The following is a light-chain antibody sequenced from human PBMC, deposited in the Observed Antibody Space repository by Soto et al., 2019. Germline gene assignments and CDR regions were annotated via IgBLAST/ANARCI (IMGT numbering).Light chain of an antibody. CDR1: QSVSSY. J-gene: IGKJ3*01. CDR2: DAS. CDR3: QQRSNWPPLT. Sequence: EIVLTQSPATLSLSPGERATLSCRASQSVSSYLAWYQQKPGQAPRLLIYDASNRATGIPARFSGSGSGTDFTLTISSLEPEDFAVYYCQQRSNWPPLTFGPGTKLDLK. V-gene: IGKV3-11*01.